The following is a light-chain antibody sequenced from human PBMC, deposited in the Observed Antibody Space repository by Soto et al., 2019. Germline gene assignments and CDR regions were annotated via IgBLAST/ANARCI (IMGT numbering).Light chain of an antibody. CDR1: QAINKY. J-gene: IGKJ1*01. V-gene: IGKV1-39*01. CDR3: QQSYTTPGT. Sequence: DIQMTQSPSSLPASVGDSVTITCRASQAINKYLNWYQHKAGQARKLLIYGASSLHKGVPARFRGSGAGTFFTLTISSLQPEDFATYYCQQSYTTPGTFGRGTTVEIK. CDR2: GAS.